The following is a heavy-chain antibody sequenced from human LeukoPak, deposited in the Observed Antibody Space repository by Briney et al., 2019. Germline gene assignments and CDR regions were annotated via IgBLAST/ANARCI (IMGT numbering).Heavy chain of an antibody. Sequence: SETLSLTCTVSGGCISSYYWSWIRQPPGKGLEWIGYIYYSGSTNYNPSLKSRVTISVDTSKNQFSLKLSSVTAADTAVYYFARGFGGRWDWFDPWGQGTLVTVSS. CDR2: IYYSGST. D-gene: IGHD5-24*01. V-gene: IGHV4-59*01. J-gene: IGHJ5*02. CDR1: GGCISSYY. CDR3: ARGFGGRWDWFDP.